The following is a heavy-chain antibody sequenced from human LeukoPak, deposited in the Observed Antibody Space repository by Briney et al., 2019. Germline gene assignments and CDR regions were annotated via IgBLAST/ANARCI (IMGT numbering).Heavy chain of an antibody. CDR1: GYTFICYY. V-gene: IGHV1-2*02. CDR3: VREAVTRLHNWFDP. D-gene: IGHD4-17*01. J-gene: IGHJ5*02. Sequence: ASVEVSCKASGYTFICYYIHWVRQASGQGLEWMGWLNPNGGATNYAQRFQGRVSMTRDSSITTAYMELSRLRSDDTAVYYCVREAVTRLHNWFDPWGQGTLVTVSS. CDR2: LNPNGGAT.